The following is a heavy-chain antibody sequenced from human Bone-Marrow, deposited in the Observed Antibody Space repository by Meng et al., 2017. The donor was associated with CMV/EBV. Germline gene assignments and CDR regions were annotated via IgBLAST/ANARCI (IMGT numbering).Heavy chain of an antibody. D-gene: IGHD2-15*01. CDR3: ARSFGYCSGGSCYILDY. CDR1: DTCAHFW. Sequence: DTCAHFWIGWVRQMPGKGLEWMGIIYPGDSDTRYSPSFQGQVTISADKSTSTAYLQWGSLKASDTAIYYCARSFGYCSGGSCYILDYWGQGTLVTVSS. J-gene: IGHJ4*02. CDR2: IYPGDSDT. V-gene: IGHV5-51*01.